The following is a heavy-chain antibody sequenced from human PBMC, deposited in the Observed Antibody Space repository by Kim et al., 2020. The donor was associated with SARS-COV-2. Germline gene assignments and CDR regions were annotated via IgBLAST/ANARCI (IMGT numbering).Heavy chain of an antibody. CDR3: AREGDTSGLDV. J-gene: IGHJ6*02. Sequence: NECYADSVKGRFTISRDNFKNTLYLQMNALRAEDTALYYCAREGDTSGLDVWGQGTTVTVSS. V-gene: IGHV3-30*03. D-gene: IGHD3-16*01. CDR2: NE.